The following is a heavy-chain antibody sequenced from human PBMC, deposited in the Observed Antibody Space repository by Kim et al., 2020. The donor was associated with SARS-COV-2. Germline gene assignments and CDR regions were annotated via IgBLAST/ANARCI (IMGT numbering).Heavy chain of an antibody. CDR2: IKAPGDNT. Sequence: GGSLRLSCVASGFSFGAFDMSWARQAPGKGLEWVSAIKAPGDNTYDASAGNGRCIVSSDCTSNTLFLKMNILRADDTAVYYCVKGASLDCWGPGTLATVS. CDR1: GFSFGAFD. CDR3: VKGASLDC. V-gene: IGHV3-23*01. J-gene: IGHJ4*02.